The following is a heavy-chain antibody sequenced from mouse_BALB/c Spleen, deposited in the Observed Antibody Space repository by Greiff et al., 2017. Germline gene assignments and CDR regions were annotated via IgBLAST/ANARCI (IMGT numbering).Heavy chain of an antibody. CDR3: ARVSPLYDGYAMDY. J-gene: IGHJ4*01. V-gene: IGHV5-6-3*01. D-gene: IGHD2-3*01. CDR2: INSNGGST. Sequence: DVMLVESGGGLVQPGGSLKLSCAASGFTFSSYGMSWVRQTPDKRLELVATINSNGGSTYYPDSVKGRFTISRDNAKNTLYLQMSSMKSEDTAMYYCARVSPLYDGYAMDYWGQGTSVTVSS. CDR1: GFTFSSYG.